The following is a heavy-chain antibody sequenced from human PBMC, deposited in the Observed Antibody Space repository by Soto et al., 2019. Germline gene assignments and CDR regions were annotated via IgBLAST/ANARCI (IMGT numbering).Heavy chain of an antibody. CDR2: ISYDGSNK. V-gene: IGHV3-30-3*01. CDR3: ARDLRGYSSSSDIDY. Sequence: SLRLSCAASGFTFSSYAMHWVRQAPGKGLEWVAVISYDGSNKYYADSVKGRFTISRDNSKNTLYLQMNSLRAEDTAVYYCARDLRGYSSSSDIDYWGQGTLVTVSS. CDR1: GFTFSSYA. D-gene: IGHD6-6*01. J-gene: IGHJ4*02.